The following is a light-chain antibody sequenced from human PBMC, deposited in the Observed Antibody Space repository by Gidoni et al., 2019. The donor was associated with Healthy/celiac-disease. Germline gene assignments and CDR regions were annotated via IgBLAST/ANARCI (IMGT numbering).Light chain of an antibody. CDR2: WAS. CDR3: QQYYSTPIT. CDR1: QSVLYSSNNKNY. V-gene: IGKV4-1*01. Sequence: DIVMTQSPDSLAVSLGATATINCKSSQSVLYSSNNKNYLAWYQQKPGQPPKLLICWASTRESGVPDRFSGSGSGTDFTLTISSLQAEDVAVYYCQQYYSTPITFGQGTRLEIK. J-gene: IGKJ5*01.